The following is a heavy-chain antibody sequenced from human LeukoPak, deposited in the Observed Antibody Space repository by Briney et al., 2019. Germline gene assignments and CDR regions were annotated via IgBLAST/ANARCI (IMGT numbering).Heavy chain of an antibody. CDR1: GFTFSSYA. V-gene: IGHV3-23*01. J-gene: IGHJ3*02. Sequence: GGSLRLSCAASGFTFSSYAMSWVRQAPGKGLEWVSAISGSGGSTYYADSVKGRFTISRDNSKNTLYLQMNSLRAEDTAVYYCAKSYYYDSSGYNDAFDIWGQGTMVTVSS. CDR3: AKSYYYDSSGYNDAFDI. D-gene: IGHD3-22*01. CDR2: ISGSGGST.